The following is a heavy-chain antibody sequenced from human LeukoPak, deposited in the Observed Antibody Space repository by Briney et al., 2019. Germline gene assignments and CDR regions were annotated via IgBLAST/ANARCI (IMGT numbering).Heavy chain of an antibody. D-gene: IGHD2-2*01. V-gene: IGHV3-48*03. CDR2: ISGSGSTI. CDR1: GFTFSSYE. Sequence: PGGSLRLSCAASGFTFSSYEMNWVRQAPGKGLEWVSYISGSGSTIYYGDSLEGRFTISRDNANNSLYLQINSLRDEDTAVYYCARPSRSTGPAYWGQGTLVTVSS. J-gene: IGHJ4*02. CDR3: ARPSRSTGPAY.